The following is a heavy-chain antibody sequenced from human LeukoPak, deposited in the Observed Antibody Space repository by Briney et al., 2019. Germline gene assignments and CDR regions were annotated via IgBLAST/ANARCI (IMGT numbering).Heavy chain of an antibody. CDR3: ANFFGYNFGY. J-gene: IGHJ4*02. V-gene: IGHV3-72*01. D-gene: IGHD5-24*01. CDR2: SGDKANRYTT. Sequence: GGSLRLSCAASGLTLSDHYMDWVRPAPRKGLEWVGRSGDKANRYTTEYAASVEGRFTISRDDSKNSVYLQMNSLKTEDTAVYYCANFFGYNFGYWGQGTLVTVSS. CDR1: GLTLSDHY.